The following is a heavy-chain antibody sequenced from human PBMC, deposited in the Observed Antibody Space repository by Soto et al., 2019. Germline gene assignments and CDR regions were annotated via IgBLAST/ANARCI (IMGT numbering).Heavy chain of an antibody. Sequence: EVQLVESGGGLVKPGGSLRLSCAASGFTFSSYSMNWVRQAPGKGLEWVSSISSSSSYIYYADSVKGRFTISRDNAKNSLSLQMNSLRAEDTAVYYCARYGDDDFWTRGMDVWGQGTTVTVSS. CDR3: ARYGDDDFWTRGMDV. V-gene: IGHV3-21*01. D-gene: IGHD3-3*01. CDR1: GFTFSSYS. J-gene: IGHJ6*02. CDR2: ISSSSSYI.